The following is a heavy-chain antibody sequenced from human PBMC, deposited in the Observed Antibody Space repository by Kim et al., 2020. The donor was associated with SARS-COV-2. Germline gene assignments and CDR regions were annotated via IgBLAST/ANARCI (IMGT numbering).Heavy chain of an antibody. V-gene: IGHV3-43*01. Sequence: GGSLRLSCAASGFTFDDYTMHWVRHLPGKGLEWVALIRWDGYSTFYADSVKGRFTVSRDNSKNSLDLQMNSLRTEDTAFYYCAKDSRYGSGSSSHYFDYWGQGTLVTVSS. CDR1: GFTFDDYT. CDR2: IRWDGYST. J-gene: IGHJ4*02. CDR3: AKDSRYGSGSSSHYFDY. D-gene: IGHD3-10*01.